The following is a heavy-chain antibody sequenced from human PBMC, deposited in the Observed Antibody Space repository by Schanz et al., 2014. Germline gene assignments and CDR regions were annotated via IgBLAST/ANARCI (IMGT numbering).Heavy chain of an antibody. Sequence: QVQLVQSWAEVKGPGASVKVSCKASGYSFTPFPIHWMRQAPGQGLEWMGKIIPVLNIATYAQRFQGRVSITADTSTNTAYMELSSLTSEDTAVHYCARGRGFYDYWGQGTLVTVSS. J-gene: IGHJ4*02. V-gene: IGHV1-69*04. D-gene: IGHD3-10*01. CDR3: ARGRGFYDY. CDR1: GYSFTPFP. CDR2: IIPVLNIA.